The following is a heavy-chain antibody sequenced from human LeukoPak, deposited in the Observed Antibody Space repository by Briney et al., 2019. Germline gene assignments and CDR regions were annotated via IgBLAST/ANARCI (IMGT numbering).Heavy chain of an antibody. Sequence: ASVKVSCKASGYTFTSHYMHWVRQAPGQGLEWMGIINPSGGSTSYAQKFQGRVTMTRDTSTSTVYMELSSLRSEDTAVYYCARGHRITMIVVVSEGWFDPWGQGTLVTVSS. CDR1: GYTFTSHY. J-gene: IGHJ5*02. D-gene: IGHD3-22*01. CDR2: INPSGGST. V-gene: IGHV1-46*01. CDR3: ARGHRITMIVVVSEGWFDP.